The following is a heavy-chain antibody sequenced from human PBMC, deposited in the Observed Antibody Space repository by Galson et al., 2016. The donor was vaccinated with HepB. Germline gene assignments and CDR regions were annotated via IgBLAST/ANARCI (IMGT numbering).Heavy chain of an antibody. J-gene: IGHJ6*03. CDR3: ARGFKADYFMDV. CDR1: GYTFTTYA. Sequence: SVKVSCKASGYTFTTYAIYWVRQAPGQRLEWMGWINGGSGIINYSQKLQGRVTITMDTSASTAYMELSSLKSEDTAVYYCARGFKADYFMDVWGTGTTVTVSS. CDR2: INGGSGII. V-gene: IGHV1-3*01.